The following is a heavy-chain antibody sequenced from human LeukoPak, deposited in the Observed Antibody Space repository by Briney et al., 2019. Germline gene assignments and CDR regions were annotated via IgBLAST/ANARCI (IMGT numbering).Heavy chain of an antibody. Sequence: SETLSLTCTVSGGSISSGSYYWSWIRQPAGKGLEWIGRIYTSGSTNYNPSLKSRVTISVDTSKNQFSLKLSSVTAADTAVYYCARAVDSSWYFDYWGQGTLVTVSS. V-gene: IGHV4-61*02. D-gene: IGHD6-13*01. CDR3: ARAVDSSWYFDY. CDR1: GGSISSGSYY. J-gene: IGHJ4*02. CDR2: IYTSGST.